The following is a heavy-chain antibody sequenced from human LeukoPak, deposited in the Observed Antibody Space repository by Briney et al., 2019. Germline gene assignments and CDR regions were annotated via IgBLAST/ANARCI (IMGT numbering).Heavy chain of an antibody. D-gene: IGHD5-12*01. CDR2: ISYDGSNK. CDR1: GYTLTELS. Sequence: GASVKVSCKVSGYTLTELSMHWVRQAPGKGLEWVALISYDGSNKYYADSVKGRFTISRDNSKNTVYLQMKSLRTEDTAMYYCARERAYSGHDSREYNYFDYWGQGTLVTVSS. J-gene: IGHJ4*02. V-gene: IGHV3-30*04. CDR3: ARERAYSGHDSREYNYFDY.